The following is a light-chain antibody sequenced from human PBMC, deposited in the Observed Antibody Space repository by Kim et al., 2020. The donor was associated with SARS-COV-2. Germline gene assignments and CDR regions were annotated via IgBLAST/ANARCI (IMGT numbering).Light chain of an antibody. CDR2: GAS. CDR3: QQYGRSPYT. J-gene: IGKJ2*01. Sequence: EIVLTQSPGPLSLSPGERATLSCRASQSVSSSYLAWYQQKPGQAPRLLIYGASSRTTGIPDRFSGSGSGTDFTLTISRLEPEDFAVYYCQQYGRSPYTFGQGTKLEI. V-gene: IGKV3-20*01. CDR1: QSVSSSY.